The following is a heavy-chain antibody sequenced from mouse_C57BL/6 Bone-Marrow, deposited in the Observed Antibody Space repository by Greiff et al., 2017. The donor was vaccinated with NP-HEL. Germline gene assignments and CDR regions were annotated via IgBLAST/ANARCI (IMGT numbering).Heavy chain of an antibody. Sequence: VMLVESGAELAKPGASVKLSCKASGYTFTSYWMHWVKQRPGQGLEWIGYINPSSGYTKYNQKFKDKATLTADKSSSTAYMQLSSLTYEDSAVYYCASSYDGYWYFDVWGTGTTVTVSS. V-gene: IGHV1-7*01. CDR3: ASSYDGYWYFDV. J-gene: IGHJ1*03. CDR2: INPSSGYT. D-gene: IGHD2-3*01. CDR1: GYTFTSYW.